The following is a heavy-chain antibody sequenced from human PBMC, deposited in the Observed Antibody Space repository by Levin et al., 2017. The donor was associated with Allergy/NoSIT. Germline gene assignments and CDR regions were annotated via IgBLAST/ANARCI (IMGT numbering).Heavy chain of an antibody. CDR1: GFTFSTYW. CDR3: ARGASNRLGDTTVDY. Sequence: PGESLKISCAASGFTFSTYWMTWVRQAPGKGLEWVANIKEDGSQTYYVDSLKGRFTISRDNTKNSLFLQMNNLRVDDTAVYYCARGASNRLGDTTVDYWGQGTLATVSS. CDR2: IKEDGSQT. D-gene: IGHD3-10*01. J-gene: IGHJ4*02. V-gene: IGHV3-7*01.